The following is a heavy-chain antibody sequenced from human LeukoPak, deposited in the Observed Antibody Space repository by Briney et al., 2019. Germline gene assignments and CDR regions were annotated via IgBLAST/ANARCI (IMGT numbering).Heavy chain of an antibody. CDR2: INGDGSDT. V-gene: IGHV3-74*01. J-gene: IGHJ4*02. Sequence: GGSLRLSCKASGFTFSSYWMHWVREIPGKGLAWVSRINGDGSDTNSADSVKGRFTISRDNAKNTLYLQMNSLRAEDTAVYYCVRGLGSGYSYAYGVYWGQGTLVTVSS. D-gene: IGHD5-18*01. CDR3: VRGLGSGYSYAYGVY. CDR1: GFTFSSYW.